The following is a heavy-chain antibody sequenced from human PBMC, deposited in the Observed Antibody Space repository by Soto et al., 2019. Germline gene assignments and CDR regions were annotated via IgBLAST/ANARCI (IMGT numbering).Heavy chain of an antibody. CDR1: GYTFTSYD. V-gene: IGHV1-8*01. Sequence: QVQLVQSGAEVKKPGASVKVSCKASGYTFTSYDINWVRQATGQGLEWMGWMNPNSGNTGYAQKFQGRVTMTRNTSISTAYMELSSLRSEDTAVYYCARGLVRQPLYYYYYYYMDVRGKGTTVTVSS. CDR2: MNPNSGNT. J-gene: IGHJ6*03. D-gene: IGHD6-6*01. CDR3: ARGLVRQPLYYYYYYYMDV.